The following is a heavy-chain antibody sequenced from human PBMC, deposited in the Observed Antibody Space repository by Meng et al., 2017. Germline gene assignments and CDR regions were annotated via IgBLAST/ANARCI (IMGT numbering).Heavy chain of an antibody. CDR3: ARRGIAARPFYY. CDR2: INHSGST. D-gene: IGHD6-6*01. V-gene: IGHV4-34*01. CDR1: GGSFSGYY. J-gene: IGHJ4*02. Sequence: QGNLQEGGAGPLKPSETLSLTCAVYGGSFSGYYWSWIRQPPGKGLEWIGEINHSGSTNYNPSRKSRVTISVDTSKNQFSLKLSSVTAADTAVYYCARRGIAARPFYYWGQGTLVTVSS.